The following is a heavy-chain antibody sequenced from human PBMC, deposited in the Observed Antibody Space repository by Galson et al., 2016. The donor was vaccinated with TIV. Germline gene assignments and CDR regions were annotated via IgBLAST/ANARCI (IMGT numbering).Heavy chain of an antibody. CDR3: ARDFNNTNV. J-gene: IGHJ4*01. Sequence: SVKVSCKASGYSFSDYYMHWVRQAPGQGLEWMGWINPSNGGTKYAQKFQGRVTMTREPSISTAYMEVTRLRGDDTAVYYCARDFNNTNVWGQGTLVTVSS. V-gene: IGHV1-2*02. D-gene: IGHD1-14*01. CDR2: INPSNGGT. CDR1: GYSFSDYY.